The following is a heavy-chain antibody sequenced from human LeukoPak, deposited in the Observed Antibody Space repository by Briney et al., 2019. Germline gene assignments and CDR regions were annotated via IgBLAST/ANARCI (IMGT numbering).Heavy chain of an antibody. V-gene: IGHV1-69*13. CDR2: IIPIFGTA. CDR3: ARTPPSSGWYGDYYYYYYMDV. D-gene: IGHD6-19*01. Sequence: SVKVSCKASGGTFSSYAISWVRQAPGQGLEWMGGIIPIFGTANYAQKFQGRVTITADESTSTAYMELSSLRSEDTAVYYCARTPPSSGWYGDYYYYYYMDVWGKGTTVTISS. CDR1: GGTFSSYA. J-gene: IGHJ6*03.